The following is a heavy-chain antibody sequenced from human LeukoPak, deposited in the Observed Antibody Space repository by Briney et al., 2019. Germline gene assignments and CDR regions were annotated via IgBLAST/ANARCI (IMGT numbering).Heavy chain of an antibody. V-gene: IGHV3-7*03. J-gene: IGHJ2*01. CDR3: ARRTLYSYGQNWYFDL. Sequence: GGSLRLSCAASGFTFSGCGMYWVRQAPGKGLEWVANIKQDGSTKYYVDSVKGRFTISRDNAKNSLYLQMNSLRAEDTAVYYCARRTLYSYGQNWYFDLWGRGTLVTVSS. CDR1: GFTFSGCG. CDR2: IKQDGSTK. D-gene: IGHD5-18*01.